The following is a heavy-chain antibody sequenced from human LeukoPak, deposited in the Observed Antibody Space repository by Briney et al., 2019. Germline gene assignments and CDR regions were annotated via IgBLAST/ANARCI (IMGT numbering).Heavy chain of an antibody. J-gene: IGHJ5*02. D-gene: IGHD2-2*02. CDR1: GDSITLTSYY. V-gene: IGHV4-39*01. CDR3: ARQIRYTYDPNWFHP. Sequence: SETLSLTCSVSGDSITLTSYYSAWIRQPPGKGLEWIGSIYFSGTTNYNPSLQSRVTMSVDTSRNQFSLILSSLTATDTAVYYCARQIRYTYDPNWFHPWSQGALVTVSS. CDR2: IYFSGTT.